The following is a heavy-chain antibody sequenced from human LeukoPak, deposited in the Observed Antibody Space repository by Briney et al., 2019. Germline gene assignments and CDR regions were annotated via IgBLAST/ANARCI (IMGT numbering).Heavy chain of an antibody. Sequence: ASVKVSCKPSGYTFTDYDVNWVRQAPGHGLEWMGYIHPRSGYSESAQRFQGRLSMTRDVSTDTAYMELSTLTSDDTAVYYCARVTSGMRYNWFDPWGQGTLIIVSS. V-gene: IGHV1-8*01. CDR1: GYTFTDYD. CDR3: ARVTSGMRYNWFDP. CDR2: IHPRSGYS. D-gene: IGHD2-2*01. J-gene: IGHJ5*02.